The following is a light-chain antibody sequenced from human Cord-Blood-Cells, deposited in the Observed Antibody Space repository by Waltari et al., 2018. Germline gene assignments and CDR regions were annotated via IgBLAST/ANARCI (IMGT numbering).Light chain of an antibody. CDR1: QSIRSY. CDR2: AAS. J-gene: IGKJ1*01. CDR3: QQSDSTPPTWT. Sequence: DIQMTQSPSSLSASVGDRVTITCRASQSIRSYLNWYQQKPWKAPKLLIYAASSLKSGVPERFSGSGSGTEFTLTISSLQPEDFATYYCQQSDSTPPTWTFGQGTKLEIK. V-gene: IGKV1-39*01.